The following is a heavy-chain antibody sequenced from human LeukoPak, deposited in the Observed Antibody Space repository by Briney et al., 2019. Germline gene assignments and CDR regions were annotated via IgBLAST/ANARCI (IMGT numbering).Heavy chain of an antibody. Sequence: SETLSLTCAVYGGSFSGYYWSWIRQPPGKGLEWIGEINHSGSTNYNPSLKSRVTISVDTSKNQFSLKLSSVTAADTAVYYCARGPLFYGDYVLYYYYGMDVWGQGTTVTVS. CDR3: ARGPLFYGDYVLYYYYGMDV. CDR1: GGSFSGYY. V-gene: IGHV4-34*01. CDR2: INHSGST. D-gene: IGHD4-17*01. J-gene: IGHJ6*02.